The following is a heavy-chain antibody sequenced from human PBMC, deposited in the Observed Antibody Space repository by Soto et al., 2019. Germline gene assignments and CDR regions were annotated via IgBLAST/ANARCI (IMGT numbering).Heavy chain of an antibody. V-gene: IGHV4-39*01. J-gene: IGHJ4*02. CDR1: DYSITSHIYY. CDR3: ARVLGEQGHPYFVAFDS. Sequence: ASETLSLTCTVIDYSITSHIYYWGWIRQSPGTEMQWIGTIHYTGTTSYNPSLQGRATIAIDGSKNQMFLKLLSVTAADTAVYYCARVLGEQGHPYFVAFDSLGQGTQVTVST. CDR2: IHYTGTT. D-gene: IGHD3-9*01.